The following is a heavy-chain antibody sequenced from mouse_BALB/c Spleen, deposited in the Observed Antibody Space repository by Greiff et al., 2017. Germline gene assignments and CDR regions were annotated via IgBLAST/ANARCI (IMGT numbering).Heavy chain of an antibody. D-gene: IGHD1-1*01. CDR3: ARNAITTSQCWYFDV. CDR1: GFSLTSYG. Sequence: QVQLQQSGPGLVQPSQSLSITCTVSGFSLTSYGVHWVRQSPGKGLEWLGVIWSGGSTDYNAAFISRLSISKDNSKSQVFFKMNSLQANDTAIYYCARNAITTSQCWYFDVWGAGTTVTVSS. J-gene: IGHJ1*01. CDR2: IWSGGST. V-gene: IGHV2-2*02.